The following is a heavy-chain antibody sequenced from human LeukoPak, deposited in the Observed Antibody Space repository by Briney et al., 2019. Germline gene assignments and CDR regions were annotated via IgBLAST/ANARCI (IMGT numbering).Heavy chain of an antibody. Sequence: GGSLRLSCAASGFMFSGSPMHWVRQAPGKGLEWVGHIRSKANNYATIYAASVKGSFTISRDDSKNTAYLQMNSLKTEDTAVYYCARDNYDSSGYYFDWGQGTLVTVSS. D-gene: IGHD3-22*01. CDR2: IRSKANNYAT. CDR3: ARDNYDSSGYYFD. CDR1: GFMFSGSP. J-gene: IGHJ4*02. V-gene: IGHV3-73*01.